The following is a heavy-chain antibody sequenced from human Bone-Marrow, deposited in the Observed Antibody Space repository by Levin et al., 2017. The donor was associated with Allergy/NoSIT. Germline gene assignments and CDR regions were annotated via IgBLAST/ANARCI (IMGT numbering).Heavy chain of an antibody. CDR3: ARGDKLLAFDF. CDR1: GFTFKNYE. Sequence: GGSLRLSCNTSGFTFKNYEINWVRQAPGKGLEWVSYISGSGKIKYYGDSVKGRRTISRDNAKNSVQLQMSSLRVEDTAFYYCARGDKLLAFDFWGHGTLVTVSS. D-gene: IGHD3-10*01. J-gene: IGHJ3*01. V-gene: IGHV3-48*03. CDR2: ISGSGKIK.